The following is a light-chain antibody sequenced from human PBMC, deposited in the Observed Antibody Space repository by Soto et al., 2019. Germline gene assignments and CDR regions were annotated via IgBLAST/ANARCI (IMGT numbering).Light chain of an antibody. CDR2: KAS. CDR3: QQHDSYSWT. V-gene: IGKV1-5*03. J-gene: IGKJ1*01. CDR1: QSISSW. Sequence: DIQMTQSPSTLSASVGDRVTITCRASQSISSWLAWYQQKPGKAPKLLIYKASSLESGVPSRLSGSGSGTEFTLTISSLQPDDFETYYCQQHDSYSWTFGQGTKVEIK.